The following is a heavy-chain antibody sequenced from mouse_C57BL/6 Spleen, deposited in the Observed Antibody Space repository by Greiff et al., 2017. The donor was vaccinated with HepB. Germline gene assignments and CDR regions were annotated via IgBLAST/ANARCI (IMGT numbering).Heavy chain of an antibody. Sequence: QVQLQQPGAELVKPGASVKLSCKASGYTFTSYWMHWVKQRPGRGLEWIGMIDPNSGGTKYNEKFKSKATLTVDKPSSTAYMQLSSLTSEDSAVYYCARSFITTVEAAYWGQGTLVTVSA. CDR3: ARSFITTVEAAY. CDR2: IDPNSGGT. J-gene: IGHJ3*01. CDR1: GYTFTSYW. D-gene: IGHD1-1*01. V-gene: IGHV1-72*01.